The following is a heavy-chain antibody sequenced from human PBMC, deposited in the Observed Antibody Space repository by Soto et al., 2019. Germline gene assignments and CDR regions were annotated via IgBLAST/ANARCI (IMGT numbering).Heavy chain of an antibody. V-gene: IGHV3-30*18. D-gene: IGHD4-4*01. Sequence: QVQLMESGGGVVQPGRSLRLSCAASGFTFSSYGMHWVRQAPGKGLEWVAVISYDGSNKNFADSVKGRFTISRDNSKNTLYLQMNSLRAEDTVVYYCAKENSNPSIDYWGQGTLVTVSS. CDR3: AKENSNPSIDY. CDR1: GFTFSSYG. J-gene: IGHJ4*02. CDR2: ISYDGSNK.